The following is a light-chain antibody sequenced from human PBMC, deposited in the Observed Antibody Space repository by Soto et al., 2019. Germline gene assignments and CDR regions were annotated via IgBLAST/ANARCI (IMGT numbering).Light chain of an antibody. V-gene: IGLV1-47*01. CDR1: SSNIGSDY. CDR3: AAWDDSLSGWE. Sequence: QSVLTQPPSASGTPGQSVTISCSGSSSNIGSDYVYWFQLLPGTAPKLLIYRDNQLPSGVSDRFSGSKSGTSGSLAISGLRTEDEADYYCAAWDDSLSGWEFGGGTKVTVL. J-gene: IGLJ2*01. CDR2: RDN.